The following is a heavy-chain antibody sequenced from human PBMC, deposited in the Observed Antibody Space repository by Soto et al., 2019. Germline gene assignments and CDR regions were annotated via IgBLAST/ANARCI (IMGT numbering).Heavy chain of an antibody. J-gene: IGHJ4*02. CDR2: ISSDGSIT. CDR1: GFTFSSYW. Sequence: LRLSCAASGFTFSSYWMHWVRQVPGKGLVWVSRISSDGSITNYADSVKGRFSISRDNAKNTLYLQMNSLRAEDTAVYYCVRYPRSAWGSYRPDYWGQGALVTVSS. CDR3: VRYPRSAWGSYRPDY. D-gene: IGHD3-16*02. V-gene: IGHV3-74*01.